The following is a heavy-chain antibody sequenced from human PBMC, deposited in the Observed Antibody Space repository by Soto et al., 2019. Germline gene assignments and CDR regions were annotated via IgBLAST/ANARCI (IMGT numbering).Heavy chain of an antibody. Sequence: QVQLQESGPGLVKPSQTLSLTCTVSGGSISSGDYYWSWIRQPPGKGLEWIGYIYYSGSTYYNPSLTSRVTIAVDTSKNQCSLKLSSVTAADTAVYYCASDSGQLRNNWFDPWGQGTLVTVSS. J-gene: IGHJ5*02. D-gene: IGHD2-2*01. CDR2: IYYSGST. CDR3: ASDSGQLRNNWFDP. V-gene: IGHV4-30-4*01. CDR1: GGSISSGDYY.